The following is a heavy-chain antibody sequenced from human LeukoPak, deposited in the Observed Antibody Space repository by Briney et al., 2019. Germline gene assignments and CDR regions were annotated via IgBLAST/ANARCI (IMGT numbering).Heavy chain of an antibody. V-gene: IGHV4-39*01. J-gene: IGHJ3*02. D-gene: IGHD4-17*01. CDR2: IYYSGST. CDR3: ASYGDYVTDAFDI. Sequence: SETLSLTCTVSGGSISSSRYYWGWIRQPPGRGLEWFGSIYYSGSTYYNPSLKSLVTISVDTSKNQFSLKLSSVTAADTAVYYCASYGDYVTDAFDIWGQGTMVTVSS. CDR1: GGSISSSRYY.